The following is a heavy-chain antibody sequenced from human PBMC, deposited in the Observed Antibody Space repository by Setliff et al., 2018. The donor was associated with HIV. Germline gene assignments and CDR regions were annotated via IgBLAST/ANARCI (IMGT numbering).Heavy chain of an antibody. V-gene: IGHV1-2*06. CDR3: ARDPLYNWREGDNWFDP. CDR2: INPNTGDT. J-gene: IGHJ5*02. CDR1: GYTITGFY. Sequence: GASVKVSCKASGYTITGFYTHWVRQAPGQGLEWMGRINPNTGDTHYAEKFQGRITMVTDTSISTAYLDLRRLRIDDTAVYFCARDPLYNWREGDNWFDPWGQGTLVTVSS. D-gene: IGHD1-1*01.